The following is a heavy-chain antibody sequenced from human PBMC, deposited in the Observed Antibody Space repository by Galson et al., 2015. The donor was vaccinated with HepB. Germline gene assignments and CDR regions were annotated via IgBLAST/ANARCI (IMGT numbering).Heavy chain of an antibody. CDR2: IRSKDNTGTT. V-gene: IGHV3-49*03. Sequence: SLRLSCAASGFIFGYYSMSWFRQAPGKGLEWLAFIRSKDNTGTTEYAASVRGRFTISRDDSKSIVYLQMDSLKTEDTATYYCARDLYRSRAFDIWGQGTMVTVSS. D-gene: IGHD1-14*01. CDR3: ARDLYRSRAFDI. CDR1: GFIFGYYS. J-gene: IGHJ3*02.